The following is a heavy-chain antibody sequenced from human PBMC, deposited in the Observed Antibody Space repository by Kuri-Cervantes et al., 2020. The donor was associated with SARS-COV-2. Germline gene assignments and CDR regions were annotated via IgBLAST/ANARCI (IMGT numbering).Heavy chain of an antibody. CDR1: GGSISSHY. V-gene: IGHV4-59*11. CDR3: ARLSSGWHYYFDY. D-gene: IGHD6-19*01. J-gene: IGHJ4*02. Sequence: SETLSLTCTVSGGSISSHYWSWIRQPPGKGLEWIGYIYYSGSTNYNPSLKSRVTISVDTSKNQFSLKLSSVTAADTAVCYCARLSSGWHYYFDYWGQGTLVTVSS. CDR2: IYYSGST.